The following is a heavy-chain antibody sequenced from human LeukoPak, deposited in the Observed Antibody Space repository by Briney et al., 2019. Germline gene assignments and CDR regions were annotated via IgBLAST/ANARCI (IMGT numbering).Heavy chain of an antibody. CDR1: GSSISGSNW. D-gene: IGHD4-23*01. Sequence: SETLSLTCSVSGSSISGSNWWGWIRQPPGKGLEWIGYIYYSGSTYYNPSLKSRVTMSVDTSKNQFSLKLSSVTAVDTAVYYCAKTRWELLEIDNWGQGTLVTVSS. CDR3: AKTRWELLEIDN. CDR2: IYYSGST. V-gene: IGHV4-28*01. J-gene: IGHJ4*02.